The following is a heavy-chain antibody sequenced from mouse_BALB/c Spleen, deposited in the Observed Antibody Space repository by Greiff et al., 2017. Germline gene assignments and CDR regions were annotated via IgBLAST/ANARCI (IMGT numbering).Heavy chain of an antibody. Sequence: EVQLVESGGGLVKPGGSLKLSCAASGFTFSSYTMSWVRQTPEKRLEWVATISSGGSYTYYPDSVKGRFTISRDNAKNTLYLQMSSLKSEDTAMYYCTRDGGNPAWFAYWGQGTLVTVSA. CDR3: TRDGGNPAWFAY. D-gene: IGHD2-1*01. CDR2: ISSGGSYT. J-gene: IGHJ3*01. CDR1: GFTFSSYT. V-gene: IGHV5-6-4*01.